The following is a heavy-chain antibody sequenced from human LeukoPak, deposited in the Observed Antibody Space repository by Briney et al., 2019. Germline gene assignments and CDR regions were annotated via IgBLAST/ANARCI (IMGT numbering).Heavy chain of an antibody. Sequence: GGSLRLSRAASGFTVSDTYLSWVRQAPGKGLEWVSLISGSGDNIYYVDSVKGRFTISRDNSKNTLYLQMNSLRAEDTAVYFCAKGTSPFDPWGQGTLVTVSS. CDR2: ISGSGDNI. CDR3: AKGTSPFDP. CDR1: GFTVSDTY. V-gene: IGHV3-23*01. J-gene: IGHJ5*02.